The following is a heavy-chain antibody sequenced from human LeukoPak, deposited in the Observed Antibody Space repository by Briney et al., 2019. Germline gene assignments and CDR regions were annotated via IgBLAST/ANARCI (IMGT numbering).Heavy chain of an antibody. Sequence: SVKVSCKASGGTFSSYAISWVRQAPGQGLEWMGRIIPIFGTANYAQKFQGRVTITTDESTSTAYMELSSLRSEDTAVYYCARDRYCSGGSCYNHFQHWGQGTLVTVSS. CDR1: GGTFSSYA. D-gene: IGHD2-15*01. CDR2: IIPIFGTA. J-gene: IGHJ1*01. CDR3: ARDRYCSGGSCYNHFQH. V-gene: IGHV1-69*05.